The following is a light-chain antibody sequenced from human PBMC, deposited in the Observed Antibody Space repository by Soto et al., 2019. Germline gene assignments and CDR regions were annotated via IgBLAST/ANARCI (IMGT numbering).Light chain of an antibody. V-gene: IGLV2-14*01. CDR3: SSYTSSSTPVVV. CDR2: DVS. J-gene: IGLJ2*01. CDR1: SSDVGSRNY. Sequence: QSALTQPASVSGSPGQSITITCTGTSSDVGSRNYVSWYQQHPGKAPKLMIYDVSNRPSGVSDRFSGSKSGNTASLTISGLQAEDEADYYCSSYTSSSTPVVVFGGGTNLTVL.